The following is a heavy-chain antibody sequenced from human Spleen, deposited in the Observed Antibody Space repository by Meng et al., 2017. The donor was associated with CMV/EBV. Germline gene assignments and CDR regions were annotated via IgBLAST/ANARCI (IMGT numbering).Heavy chain of an antibody. J-gene: IGHJ3*01. CDR2: ISWNSGNI. CDR3: AKDLGVVPAAKGAFDV. Sequence: SLKISCAASGFTFDDYAMHWVRQAPGKGLEWVSGISWNSGNIDYADSVKGRVTISRDNAKTSLYLQMNSLRAEDTAFYYCAKDLGVVPAAKGAFDVWGQGTMVTVSS. D-gene: IGHD2-2*01. V-gene: IGHV3-9*01. CDR1: GFTFDDYA.